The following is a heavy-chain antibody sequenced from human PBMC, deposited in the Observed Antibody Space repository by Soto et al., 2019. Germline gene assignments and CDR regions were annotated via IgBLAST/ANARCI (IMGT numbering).Heavy chain of an antibody. J-gene: IGHJ4*02. CDR2: IKSNTYGGTT. CDR3: ATIRFPDQYFFDY. D-gene: IGHD2-2*01. CDR1: GFTFSNAW. Sequence: PGGSLRLSCAGSGFTFSNAWITWVRQAPGKGLEWVGHIKSNTYGGTTDYAAPMKGRFTISRDDSKSTLYLQTNSLETEDTAVYYCATIRFPDQYFFDYWGQGTLVTVSS. V-gene: IGHV3-15*01.